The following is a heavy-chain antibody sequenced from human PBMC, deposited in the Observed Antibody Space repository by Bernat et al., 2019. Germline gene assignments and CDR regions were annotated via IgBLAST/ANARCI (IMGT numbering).Heavy chain of an antibody. CDR2: ITTSSSAI. D-gene: IGHD6-19*01. V-gene: IGHV3-48*02. CDR3: AAGYSAGLYGIDF. Sequence: ELQLVESGGGLLQRGGSLRLSCSASGLTFSSYSMNWVRQAPVNGLEWISYITTSSSAIYYADSVKGRFTISRDNAKNSLYLQMNSLRDEDTAVYYCAAGYSAGLYGIDFWGQGTLVTVSS. J-gene: IGHJ4*02. CDR1: GLTFSSYS.